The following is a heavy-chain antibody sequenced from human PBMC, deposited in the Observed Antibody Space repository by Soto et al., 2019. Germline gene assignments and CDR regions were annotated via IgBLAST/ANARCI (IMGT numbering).Heavy chain of an antibody. J-gene: IGHJ4*02. Sequence: SETMSLTCTASGGSISSGAYYWSWIRQHPGKGLEWIGYIYYSGSTYYNSSLRSRVTISVDTSKSYFPLKLSSVPAADTAVYYCTSWGYSSSFDYWGQVTMVTVYS. CDR1: GGSISSGAYY. V-gene: IGHV4-31*03. CDR3: TSWGYSSSFDY. CDR2: IYYSGST. D-gene: IGHD3-16*01.